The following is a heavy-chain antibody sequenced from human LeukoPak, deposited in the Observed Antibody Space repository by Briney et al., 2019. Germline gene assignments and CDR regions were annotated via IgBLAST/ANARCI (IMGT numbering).Heavy chain of an antibody. V-gene: IGHV3-30*18. D-gene: IGHD1-26*01. Sequence: GRSLRLSCAASGFTFTTYGMHWVRQAPGKGPEWVAVISFDGSDKYYADSVKGRFTVSRDNSKNTVYLQMNSLRPEDTALYYCAKDIVGAALWGVFYYGMDVWGQGTTVTVSS. CDR1: GFTFTTYG. CDR3: AKDIVGAALWGVFYYGMDV. J-gene: IGHJ6*02. CDR2: ISFDGSDK.